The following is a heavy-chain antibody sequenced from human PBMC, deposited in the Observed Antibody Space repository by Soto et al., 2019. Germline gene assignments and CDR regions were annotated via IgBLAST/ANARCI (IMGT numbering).Heavy chain of an antibody. CDR3: ARRRGYYDILTGYYTELNFDY. CDR1: GGSISSSSYY. V-gene: IGHV4-39*01. D-gene: IGHD3-9*01. Sequence: SETLSLTCTVSGGSISSSSYYWGWIRQPPGKGLEWIGSIYYSGSTYYNPSLKSRVTISVDTSKNQFSLKLSSVTAADTAVYYCARRRGYYDILTGYYTELNFDYWGQGTLVTVSS. CDR2: IYYSGST. J-gene: IGHJ4*02.